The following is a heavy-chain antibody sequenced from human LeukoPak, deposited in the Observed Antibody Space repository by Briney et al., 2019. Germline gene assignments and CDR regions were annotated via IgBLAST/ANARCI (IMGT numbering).Heavy chain of an antibody. D-gene: IGHD4-17*01. Sequence: SETLSLTCAVYGGSFSGYYWSWIRQPPGKGLEWIGEINHSGSTNYNPSLKSRVTISVDTSMNQFSLKLSSVTAADTAVYYCARGTMTTVTYYFDYWGQGTLVTVSS. J-gene: IGHJ4*02. V-gene: IGHV4-34*01. CDR2: INHSGST. CDR3: ARGTMTTVTYYFDY. CDR1: GGSFSGYY.